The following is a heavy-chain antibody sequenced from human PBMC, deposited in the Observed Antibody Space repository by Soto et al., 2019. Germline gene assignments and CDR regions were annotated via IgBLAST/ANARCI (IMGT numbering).Heavy chain of an antibody. CDR2: ISSSSSYI. J-gene: IGHJ4*02. CDR3: ARARGAVTTLVDY. CDR1: GFTFSTYE. D-gene: IGHD4-17*01. V-gene: IGHV3-48*03. Sequence: EVQLAESGGGLVQPGGSLRLSCAASGFTFSTYEMNWVRQAPGKGLEWVSYISSSSSYIYYADSVKGRFTISRDNAKNSLYLQMNRLRAEDTAVYYCARARGAVTTLVDYWGQGTLVTVSS.